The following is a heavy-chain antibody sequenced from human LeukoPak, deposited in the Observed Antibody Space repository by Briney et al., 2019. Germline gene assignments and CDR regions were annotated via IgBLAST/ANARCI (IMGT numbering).Heavy chain of an antibody. CDR2: ISSSSSYI. D-gene: IGHD4-17*01. J-gene: IGHJ4*02. CDR1: GFTFSSYS. CDR3: ARDLKSAVTTVDY. V-gene: IGHV3-21*01. Sequence: GGSLRLSCAASGFTFSSYSMNWVRQAPGKGLEWVSSISSSSSYIYYADSVKGRFTISRDNAKNSLYLQMNSLRAEDTAVYYCARDLKSAVTTVDYWGRGTLVTVSS.